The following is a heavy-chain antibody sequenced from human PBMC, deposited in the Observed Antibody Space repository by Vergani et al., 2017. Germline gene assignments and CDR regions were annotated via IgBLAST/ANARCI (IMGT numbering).Heavy chain of an antibody. V-gene: IGHV4-34*01. J-gene: IGHJ4*02. CDR3: ARGGRQWLGRTYFDY. Sequence: QVQLQQWGAGLLKPSETLSLTCAVYGGSFSGYYWSLIRQPPGKGLEWIGEINHSGSTNYNPSLKSRVTISVDTSKNQFSLKLSSVTAADTAVYYCARGGRQWLGRTYFDYWGQGTLVTVSS. CDR2: INHSGST. D-gene: IGHD6-19*01. CDR1: GGSFSGYY.